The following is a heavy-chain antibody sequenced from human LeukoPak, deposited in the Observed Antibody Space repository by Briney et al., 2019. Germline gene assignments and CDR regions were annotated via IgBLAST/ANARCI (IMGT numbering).Heavy chain of an antibody. CDR3: ARATVWFGELFGYFDY. CDR2: IYSGGST. J-gene: IGHJ4*02. Sequence: PGGSLRLSCAASGFTVSSNYMSWVRQAPGKGLEWVSVIYSGGSTYYADSVKGRFTISRDNSKNTLYLQMNSLRAEDTAVYYCARATVWFGELFGYFDYWGQGTLVTVSS. CDR1: GFTVSSNY. V-gene: IGHV3-53*01. D-gene: IGHD3-10*01.